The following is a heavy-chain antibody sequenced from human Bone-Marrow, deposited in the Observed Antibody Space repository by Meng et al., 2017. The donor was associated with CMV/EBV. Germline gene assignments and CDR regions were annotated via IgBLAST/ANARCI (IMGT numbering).Heavy chain of an antibody. V-gene: IGHV5-51*01. CDR3: ASFHGSGGRPPFY. Sequence: KVSCKGSGYSFPSYWIGWVRQMPGKGLEWMGMIYPADSDVRYSPSFQGQVTTSADKSISTAYLQWSSLKASDTAMYYCASFHGSGGRPPFYWGQGTLVTVSS. J-gene: IGHJ4*02. D-gene: IGHD6-19*01. CDR1: GYSFPSYW. CDR2: IYPADSDV.